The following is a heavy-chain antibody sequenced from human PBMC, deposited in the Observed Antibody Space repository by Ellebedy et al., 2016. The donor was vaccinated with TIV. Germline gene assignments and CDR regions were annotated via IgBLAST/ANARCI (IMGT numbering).Heavy chain of an antibody. Sequence: GESLKISCKASGYTFTSYDINWVRQATGQGLEWMGWMNPNSGNTGYAQKFQGRVTMTRNTSISTAYMELSSLRSDDTAVYYCARRSFTLGGVIVNWGQGTLVIVSS. V-gene: IGHV1-8*01. D-gene: IGHD3-16*02. J-gene: IGHJ4*02. CDR3: ARRSFTLGGVIVN. CDR2: MNPNSGNT. CDR1: GYTFTSYD.